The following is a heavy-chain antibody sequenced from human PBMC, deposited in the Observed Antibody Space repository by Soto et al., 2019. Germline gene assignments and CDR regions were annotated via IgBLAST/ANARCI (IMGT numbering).Heavy chain of an antibody. D-gene: IGHD6-13*01. Sequence: QVLLMESGGGVVQPGRSLRLSCEASGFTFRNYGIHWVRQAPGKGLEWVAVIWYDGSATHYADSVKCRFTISRDNSKNTLNLQLNSLTVEDPAVYSCARKNGPYSSRMEPWGPGTLVTDSS. CDR2: IWYDGSAT. CDR3: ARKNGPYSSRMEP. V-gene: IGHV3-33*01. J-gene: IGHJ5*02. CDR1: GFTFRNYG.